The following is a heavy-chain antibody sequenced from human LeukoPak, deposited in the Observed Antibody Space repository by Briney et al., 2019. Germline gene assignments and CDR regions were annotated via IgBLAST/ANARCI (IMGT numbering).Heavy chain of an antibody. Sequence: SETLSLTCTVSGGSIPIGTYYWGWVRQPPGKGLEWIGSIYYSGTTKYNPSLKSRVTISVDTSKNQFSLKLSSVTAADTAVYYCARGYYDFWSGYYGFSGNYYYYMDVWGKGTTVTVSS. CDR3: ARGYYDFWSGYYGFSGNYYYYMDV. CDR1: GGSIPIGTYY. D-gene: IGHD3-3*01. V-gene: IGHV4-39*07. J-gene: IGHJ6*03. CDR2: IYYSGTT.